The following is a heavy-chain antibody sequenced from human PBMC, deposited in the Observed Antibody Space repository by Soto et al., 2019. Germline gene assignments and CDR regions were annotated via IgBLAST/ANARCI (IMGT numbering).Heavy chain of an antibody. V-gene: IGHV4-59*08. CDR2: IYYSGST. Sequence: SETLSLTCTVSGGSISSYYWSWIRQPPGKGLEWIGYIYYSGSTNYNPSLKSRVTISVDTSKNQFSLKLSSVTAADTAVYYCARLCGGDCYSYYYYGMDVWGQGTTVTVSS. J-gene: IGHJ6*02. D-gene: IGHD2-21*02. CDR1: GGSISSYY. CDR3: ARLCGGDCYSYYYYGMDV.